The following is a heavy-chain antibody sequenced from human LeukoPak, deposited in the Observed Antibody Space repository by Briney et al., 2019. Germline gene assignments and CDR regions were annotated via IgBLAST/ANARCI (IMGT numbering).Heavy chain of an antibody. Sequence: SETLSLTCTVSGDSITTSNYHWGWIRQPPGKGLEWIGSIFRNGFTSYNPSLKSRVTIFVDTSKNQVSLKLNSVTAADTAVYHCVRDSYGGYQDFDFWGQGTLVTVSS. J-gene: IGHJ4*02. CDR2: IFRNGFT. CDR3: VRDSYGGYQDFDF. V-gene: IGHV4-39*01. CDR1: GDSITTSNYH. D-gene: IGHD4-23*01.